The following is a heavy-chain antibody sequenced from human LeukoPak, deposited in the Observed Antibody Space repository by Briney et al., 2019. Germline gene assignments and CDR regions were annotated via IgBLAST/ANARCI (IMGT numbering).Heavy chain of an antibody. V-gene: IGHV3-23*01. Sequence: GGSLRLSCAASGFTFSSYAMSWVRQAPGKGLEWVSAISGSGGSTYYADSLQGRFTISGDNSKNTLYLQMNSLTAEDTAVYYCANGAYRADYWGQGTLVTVSS. CDR3: ANGAYRADY. CDR1: GFTFSSYA. CDR2: ISGSGGST. J-gene: IGHJ4*02. D-gene: IGHD4-11*01.